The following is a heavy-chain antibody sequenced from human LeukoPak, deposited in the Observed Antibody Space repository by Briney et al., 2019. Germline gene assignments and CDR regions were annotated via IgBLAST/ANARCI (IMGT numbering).Heavy chain of an antibody. J-gene: IGHJ5*02. Sequence: ASVKVSCKASGYTFTNYGIPWVRQAPGQGLEWMGWINVHNGNTNYAQNLQGRVTITRDTSTSTAYMELRSLRSDDTAVYFCARGGRDCSDASCRNRLGYCSGGSSFSELDPWGQGTLVTVSS. CDR2: INVHNGNT. D-gene: IGHD2-15*01. CDR3: ARGGRDCSDASCRNRLGYCSGGSSFSELDP. CDR1: GYTFTNYG. V-gene: IGHV1-18*04.